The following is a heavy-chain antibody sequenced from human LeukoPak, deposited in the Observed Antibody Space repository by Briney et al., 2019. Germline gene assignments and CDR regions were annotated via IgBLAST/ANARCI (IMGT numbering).Heavy chain of an antibody. V-gene: IGHV1-2*02. CDR3: ARDYSGYSSGWYDY. D-gene: IGHD6-19*01. Sequence: ASVKVSCKASGYTFTGYYMHWVRQAPGQGLEWMGWINPNSGGTSYAQKFQGRVTMTRDTSISTAYMELSRLRSDDTAVYYCARDYSGYSSGWYDYWGQGTLVTVSS. CDR1: GYTFTGYY. CDR2: INPNSGGT. J-gene: IGHJ4*02.